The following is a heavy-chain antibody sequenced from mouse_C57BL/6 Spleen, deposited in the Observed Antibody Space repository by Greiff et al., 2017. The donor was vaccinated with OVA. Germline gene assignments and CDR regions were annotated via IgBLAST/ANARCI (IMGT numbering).Heavy chain of an antibody. CDR3: ARSGVSGDNYAMDY. CDR2: INPSDSYT. Sequence: QVQLQQPGAELVKPGASVKLSCKASGYTFTSYWMQWVKQRPGQGLEWIGEINPSDSYTNYNQKFKCKATLTVDTSSSTAYMQLSSLPSEDSAVNYCARSGVSGDNYAMDYWGQGTSVTVSS. CDR1: GYTFTSYW. J-gene: IGHJ4*01. D-gene: IGHD3-1*01. V-gene: IGHV1-50*01.